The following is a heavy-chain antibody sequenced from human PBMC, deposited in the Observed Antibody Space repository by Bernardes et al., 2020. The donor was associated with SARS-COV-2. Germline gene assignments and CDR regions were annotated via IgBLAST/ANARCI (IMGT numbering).Heavy chain of an antibody. CDR3: ARDSDSVTSWYFYYSGMDV. D-gene: IGHD3-22*01. CDR2: MSGGTADKI. V-gene: IGHV3-23*01. CDR1: GFTFKFHA. J-gene: IGHJ6*02. Sequence: GGSLRLSCAASGFTFKFHAMTWVRQAPGKGLEWVAAMSGGTADKIYYADSVKGRFIVSRDNSKNTPYLQMNSLRAEDTAKYYCARDSDSVTSWYFYYSGMDVWGQGTTVTVSS.